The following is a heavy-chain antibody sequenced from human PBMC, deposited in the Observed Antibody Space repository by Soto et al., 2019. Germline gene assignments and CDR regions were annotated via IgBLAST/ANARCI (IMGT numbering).Heavy chain of an antibody. V-gene: IGHV3-30*18. CDR2: ISYDGSNK. CDR3: AKDIHQPGPNGRDA. Sequence: PGGSLRLSCAASGFTFSSYGMHWVRQAPGKGLEWVAVISYDGSNKYYADSVKGRFTISRDNSKNTLYLQMNSLRAEDTAVYYWAKDIHQPGPNGRDAGGQGPTFTVS. CDR1: GFTFSSYG. J-gene: IGHJ6*02.